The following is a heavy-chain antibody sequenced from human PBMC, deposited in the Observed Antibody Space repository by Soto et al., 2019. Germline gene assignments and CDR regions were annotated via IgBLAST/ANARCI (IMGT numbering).Heavy chain of an antibody. CDR2: ISNDGSST. D-gene: IGHD6-19*01. CDR1: GFTFSNYW. CDR3: SRDQSSSGFRYGMDV. V-gene: IGHV3-74*01. J-gene: IGHJ6*01. Sequence: GGSLRLSCVASGFTFSNYWMHWVRQAPGKGLEWVSRISNDGSSTTYADSVKGRFTISRDNAENSLHLQMNSLRAEDTAVYYYSRDQSSSGFRYGMDVWGQGTTVTVSS.